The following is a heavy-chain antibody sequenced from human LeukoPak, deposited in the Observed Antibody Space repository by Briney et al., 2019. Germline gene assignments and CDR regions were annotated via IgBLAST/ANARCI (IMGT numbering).Heavy chain of an antibody. J-gene: IGHJ4*02. V-gene: IGHV3-30*18. Sequence: PGRSLRLSCAASGFTFSSYGMHWVRQAPGKGLEWVAVISYDGSNKYYADSVKGRFTISRDNSKNTLYLQMNSLRAEDTAVYYCAKVNYYDSSGYNDYWGQGTLVTVSS. CDR3: AKVNYYDSSGYNDY. CDR1: GFTFSSYG. CDR2: ISYDGSNK. D-gene: IGHD3-22*01.